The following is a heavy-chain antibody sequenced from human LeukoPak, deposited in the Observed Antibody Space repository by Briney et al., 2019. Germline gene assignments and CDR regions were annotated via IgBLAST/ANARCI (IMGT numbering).Heavy chain of an antibody. Sequence: GGSLRLSCAASGFTFETYWMHWVRQAPGKGLVWVSCINGYGSTTNYADSVRGRFTISRDNAKNSLYLQMNSLRAEDTAVYYCARALERDGMDVWGQGTTVTVSS. D-gene: IGHD1-1*01. J-gene: IGHJ6*02. CDR3: ARALERDGMDV. CDR1: GFTFETYW. CDR2: INGYGSTT. V-gene: IGHV3-74*01.